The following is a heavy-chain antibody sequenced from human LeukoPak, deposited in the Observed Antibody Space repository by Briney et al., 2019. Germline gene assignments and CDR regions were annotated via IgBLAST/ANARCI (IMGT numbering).Heavy chain of an antibody. J-gene: IGHJ4*02. D-gene: IGHD2-15*01. CDR3: TRELGFCSGGSCYGID. Sequence: GGSLRLSCAASGFNFGIYWMSGVRQAPGKGLEWVANIKEDGSEKYYVDSVKGRFTISRDNAKTSLYLQMNSLRAEDTAVYYCTRELGFCSGGSCYGIDWGQGTLVTVSS. V-gene: IGHV3-7*04. CDR2: IKEDGSEK. CDR1: GFNFGIYW.